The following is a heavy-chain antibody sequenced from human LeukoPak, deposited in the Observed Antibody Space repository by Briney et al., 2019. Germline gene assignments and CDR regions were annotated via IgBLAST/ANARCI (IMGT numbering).Heavy chain of an antibody. CDR1: GASISSGSNY. J-gene: IGHJ3*02. V-gene: IGHV4-39*07. CDR2: IYTSGST. Sequence: PSETLSLTCSVSGASISSGSNYWGWIRQPPGKTLEWFGSIYTSGSTYYNPSLKSRVIIIIDTPKNHFSLTLSFVTDADTAEYYCARSDGYGLVGIWGQGTMVTVSS. CDR3: ARSDGYGLVGI. D-gene: IGHD3-10*01.